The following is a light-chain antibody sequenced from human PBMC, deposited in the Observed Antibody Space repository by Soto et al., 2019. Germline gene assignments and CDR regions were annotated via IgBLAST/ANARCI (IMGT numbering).Light chain of an antibody. CDR3: SSYTGSSTLMV. J-gene: IGLJ2*01. CDR2: DVS. CDR1: SSDVGGYNY. V-gene: IGLV2-14*01. Sequence: QSALTQPASVSGSPGQSITISCTGTSSDVGGYNYVSWYQQHPGKAPKLMIYDVSNRPSGVSNRFSGSTSGNTASLTISGLQAEDEADYYCSSYTGSSTLMVFGGGTQLTVL.